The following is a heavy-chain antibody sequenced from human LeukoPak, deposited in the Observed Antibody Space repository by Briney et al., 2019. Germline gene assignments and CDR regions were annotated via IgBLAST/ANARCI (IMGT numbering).Heavy chain of an antibody. CDR3: ARRVTMVRGVISHYFDY. CDR2: IYPGDSDT. V-gene: IGHV5-51*01. D-gene: IGHD3-10*01. Sequence: GATLKISCKGSGYSFTSYWIGWVRQMPGKGLEWMGIIYPGDSDTRYSPSFQGQVTISADKSISTAYLQWSSLKASDTAMYYCARRVTMVRGVISHYFDYWGQGTLVTVSS. CDR1: GYSFTSYW. J-gene: IGHJ4*02.